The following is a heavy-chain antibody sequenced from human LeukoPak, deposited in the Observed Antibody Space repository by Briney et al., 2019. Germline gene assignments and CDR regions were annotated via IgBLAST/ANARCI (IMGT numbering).Heavy chain of an antibody. CDR3: ASLIYCGGDCL. CDR1: GYSISSGYY. J-gene: IGHJ4*02. Sequence: SETLSLTCTVSGYSISSGYYWGWIRQPPGKGLEWIGSIYHSGSTNYNPSLKSRVTISVDTSKNQFSLKLNSVTAADTAVYYCASLIYCGGDCLWGQGTLVTVSS. CDR2: IYHSGST. D-gene: IGHD2-21*02. V-gene: IGHV4-38-2*02.